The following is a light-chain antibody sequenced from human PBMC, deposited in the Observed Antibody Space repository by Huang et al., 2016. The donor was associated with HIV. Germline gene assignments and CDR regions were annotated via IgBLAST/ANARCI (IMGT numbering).Light chain of an antibody. CDR3: QQYNKWPPRT. CDR2: SAL. CDR1: QSVSNN. Sequence: IVMTQSPATLSVSPGERATLSCRASQSVSNNLAWYQQKAGQAPRLVIHSALTRATGIPARFSGSGSGTEFTLTISSLQSEDIAVYYCQQYNKWPPRTFGQGTKLEIK. V-gene: IGKV3-15*01. J-gene: IGKJ2*01.